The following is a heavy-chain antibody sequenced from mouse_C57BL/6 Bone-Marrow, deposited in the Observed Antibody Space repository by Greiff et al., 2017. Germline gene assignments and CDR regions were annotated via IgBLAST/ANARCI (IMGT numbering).Heavy chain of an antibody. J-gene: IGHJ3*01. Sequence: EVKLVESGGGLVKPGGSLKLSCAASGFTFSSYAMSWVRQTPEKRLEWVATISDGCSYTYYPDNVKGRFTISRDNAKNNLYLQMSHLKSEDTAMYYCAREATVVAPCGQGTLVTVSA. V-gene: IGHV5-4*01. CDR3: AREATVVAP. CDR1: GFTFSSYA. CDR2: ISDGCSYT. D-gene: IGHD1-1*01.